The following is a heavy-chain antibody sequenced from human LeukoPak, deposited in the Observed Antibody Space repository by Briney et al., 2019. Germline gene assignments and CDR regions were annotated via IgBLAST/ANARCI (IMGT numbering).Heavy chain of an antibody. CDR3: ARGGPGRWLQCFDY. J-gene: IGHJ4*02. CDR1: GFTFSSYE. D-gene: IGHD5-24*01. CDR2: ISSSGSTI. Sequence: TGGSLRLSCAASGFTFSSYEMNWVRQAPGKGLEWVSYISSSGSTIYYADSVKGRFTISRDNAKNSLYLQMNSLRAEDTAVYYCARGGPGRWLQCFDYWGQGTLVTVSS. V-gene: IGHV3-48*03.